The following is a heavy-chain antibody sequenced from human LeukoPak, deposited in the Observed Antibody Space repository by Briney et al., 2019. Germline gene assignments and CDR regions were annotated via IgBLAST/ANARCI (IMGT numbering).Heavy chain of an antibody. CDR3: ARGPSSSFDPYFDY. D-gene: IGHD6-6*01. CDR2: MNPNSGNT. Sequence: ASVKVSCKASGYTFTSYDINWVRQATGQGLEWMGWMNPNSGNTGYAQKFQGRVTMTRNTSISTAYMELSSLRSEDTAVYYCARGPSSSFDPYFDYWSQGTLVTVSS. CDR1: GYTFTSYD. J-gene: IGHJ4*02. V-gene: IGHV1-8*01.